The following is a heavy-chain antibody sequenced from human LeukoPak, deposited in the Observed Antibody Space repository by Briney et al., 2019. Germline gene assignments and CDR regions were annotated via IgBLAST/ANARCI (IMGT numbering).Heavy chain of an antibody. V-gene: IGHV3-23*01. Sequence: GGSLRLSCAASGFTFSSYAMSWVRQAPGKGPEWVSAIGGSGGSTYYADSVKGRFTISRDNSQNTLYLQVNSLRAEDTAVYYCARGIYWFDPWGQGTLVTVSS. CDR2: IGGSGGST. J-gene: IGHJ5*02. D-gene: IGHD2-15*01. CDR3: ARGIYWFDP. CDR1: GFTFSSYA.